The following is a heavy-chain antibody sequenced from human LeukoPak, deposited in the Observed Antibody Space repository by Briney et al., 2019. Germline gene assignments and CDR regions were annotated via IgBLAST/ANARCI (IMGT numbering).Heavy chain of an antibody. Sequence: PSETLSLTCAVSGGSISSSNWWSWVRQPPGKGLEWVSYISSSSSTIYYADSVKGRFTISRDNAKNSLYLQMNSLRAEDTAVYYCARDAPISSGWYSYSDAFDIWGQGTMVTVSS. CDR3: ARDAPISSGWYSYSDAFDI. CDR1: GGSISSSN. D-gene: IGHD6-19*01. CDR2: ISSSSSTI. J-gene: IGHJ3*02. V-gene: IGHV3-48*01.